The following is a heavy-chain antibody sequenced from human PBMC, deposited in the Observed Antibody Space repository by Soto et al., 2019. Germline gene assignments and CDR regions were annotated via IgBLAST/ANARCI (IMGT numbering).Heavy chain of an antibody. V-gene: IGHV3-21*06. CDR1: GFTFTRYS. CDR3: ARESEDLTSNFDY. CDR2: ISSTTNYI. Sequence: EVQLVESGGGLVKPGGSLRLSCAASGFTFTRYSMNWVRQAPGKGLEWVPCISSTTNYIYYADSMKGRFTISRDNAKNSLYLEMTSLRAADTAVYYCARESEDLTSNFDYWGQGTLVTVSS. J-gene: IGHJ4*02.